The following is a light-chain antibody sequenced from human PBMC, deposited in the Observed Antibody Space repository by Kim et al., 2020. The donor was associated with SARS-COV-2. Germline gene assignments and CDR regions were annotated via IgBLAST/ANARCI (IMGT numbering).Light chain of an antibody. CDR1: SGHSSYA. Sequence: SVKLTCTLSSGHSSYAIAWHQQQPEKGPRYLMKLNSDGSHSKGDGIPDRFSGSSSGAERYLTISSLQSEDEADYYCQTWGTGNWVFGGGTKLTVL. CDR2: LNSDGSH. CDR3: QTWGTGNWV. J-gene: IGLJ3*02. V-gene: IGLV4-69*01.